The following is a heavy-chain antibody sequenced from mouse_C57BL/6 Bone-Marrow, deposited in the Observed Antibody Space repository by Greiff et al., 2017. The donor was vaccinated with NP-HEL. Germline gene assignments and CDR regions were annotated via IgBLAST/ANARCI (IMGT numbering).Heavy chain of an antibody. CDR1: GFTFSDYG. CDR2: ISSGSSTI. CDR3: ANHYYGTDYYFDY. Sequence: EVKLVESGGGLVKPGGSLKLSCAASGFTFSDYGMHWVRQAPEKGLEWVAYISSGSSTIYYADTVKGRFTISRDNATNTLFLQMTSLRSEDTAICYCANHYYGTDYYFDYWGQGTTLTVSS. D-gene: IGHD1-1*01. V-gene: IGHV5-17*01. J-gene: IGHJ2*01.